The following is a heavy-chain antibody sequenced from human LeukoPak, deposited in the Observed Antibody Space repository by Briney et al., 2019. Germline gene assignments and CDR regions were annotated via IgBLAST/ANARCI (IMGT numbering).Heavy chain of an antibody. Sequence: ASVKVSCKASGYTFTSYYMHWVRQAPGQGLEWMGIINPSGGITTYAQKIQDRVTVTIDTSTSTVYMELSSLGSEDTAVYYCARDLRIQLWAGVGYWGQGTLVTVSS. CDR1: GYTFTSYY. D-gene: IGHD5-18*01. CDR2: INPSGGIT. V-gene: IGHV1-46*01. CDR3: ARDLRIQLWAGVGY. J-gene: IGHJ4*02.